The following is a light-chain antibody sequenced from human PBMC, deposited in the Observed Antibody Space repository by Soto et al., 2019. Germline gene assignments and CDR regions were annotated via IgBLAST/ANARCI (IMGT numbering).Light chain of an antibody. CDR1: QNVGVR. Sequence: EIVLTQSRATLCAARGERDTLAVTASQNVGVRLSWYQHKPGQAPRLLIYEASNRAAGIPGRFSGSGSGTDFTLTITRLEPEDFAFHSCHQRQRWPRTFGQGTKVDIK. CDR2: EAS. J-gene: IGKJ1*01. V-gene: IGKV3-11*01. CDR3: HQRQRWPRT.